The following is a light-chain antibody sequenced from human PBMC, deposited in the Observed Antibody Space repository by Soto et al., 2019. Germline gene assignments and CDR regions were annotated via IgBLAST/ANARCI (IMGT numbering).Light chain of an antibody. CDR1: QSVSNY. J-gene: IGKJ1*01. V-gene: IGKV3-15*01. CDR2: EAS. Sequence: TRSPANLNVSPGERATLSCRASQSVSNYLAWYQQKTGQAPRLLIYEASTRATGIPARFSGSGSGTEFTLTITSLQSEDFAVYNCAEYSNRRRTFAQRTIVDIK. CDR3: AEYSNRRRT.